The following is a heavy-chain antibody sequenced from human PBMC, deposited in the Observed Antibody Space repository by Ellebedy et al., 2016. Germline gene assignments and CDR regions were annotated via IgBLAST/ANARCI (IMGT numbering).Heavy chain of an antibody. CDR2: IYYSGST. V-gene: IGHV4-39*07. D-gene: IGHD6-6*01. Sequence: SETLSLTCTVSGGSISSSSYYWGWIRQPPGTGLEWIGSIYYSGSTYYNPSLKSRITISADTSKNQFSLKLSSVTAADTAVYFCARGDSSSSRVYYWGQGTLVTVSS. CDR3: ARGDSSSSRVYY. J-gene: IGHJ4*02. CDR1: GGSISSSSYY.